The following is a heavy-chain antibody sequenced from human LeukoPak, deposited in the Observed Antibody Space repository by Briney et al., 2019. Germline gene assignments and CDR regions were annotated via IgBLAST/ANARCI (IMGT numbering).Heavy chain of an antibody. CDR2: INPNSGGT. CDR1: GGTFSSYA. J-gene: IGHJ4*02. D-gene: IGHD3-10*01. V-gene: IGHV1-2*02. CDR3: ARDLRAAGLGENY. Sequence: ASVKVSCKASGGTFSSYAISCVRQAPGQGLEWMGWINPNSGGTNYAQKFQGRVTMTRDTSISTAYMELSRLRSDDTAVYYCARDLRAAGLGENYWGQGTLVTVSS.